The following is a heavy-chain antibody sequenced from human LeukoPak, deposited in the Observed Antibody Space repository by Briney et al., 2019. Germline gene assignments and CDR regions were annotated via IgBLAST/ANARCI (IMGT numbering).Heavy chain of an antibody. Sequence: PGGSLRLSCSASGFTFSSYAMHWVRQAPGKGLEYVSAISSDGGSTYYADSVKGRFTISRDNSKNTLYLQMSSLRAEDTAIYYCAKSPRWLPNFDNWGEGTLVTVSS. CDR3: AKSPRWLPNFDN. V-gene: IGHV3-64D*06. CDR1: GFTFSSYA. J-gene: IGHJ4*02. CDR2: ISSDGGST. D-gene: IGHD5-24*01.